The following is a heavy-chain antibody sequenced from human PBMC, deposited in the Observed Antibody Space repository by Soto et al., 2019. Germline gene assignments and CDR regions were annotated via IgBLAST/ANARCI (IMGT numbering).Heavy chain of an antibody. J-gene: IGHJ4*02. V-gene: IGHV3-30*18. CDR3: AKEFDTYSGRYYGAYYFDY. D-gene: IGHD1-26*01. CDR1: GFTFSSYG. Sequence: QVQLVESGGGVVQPGRSLRLSCAASGFTFSSYGMHWVRQAPGKGLEWVAVISYDGSNKYYADSVKGRFTISRDNSKNTLYLQMNSLRAEDTAVYYCAKEFDTYSGRYYGAYYFDYWGQGTLVTVSS. CDR2: ISYDGSNK.